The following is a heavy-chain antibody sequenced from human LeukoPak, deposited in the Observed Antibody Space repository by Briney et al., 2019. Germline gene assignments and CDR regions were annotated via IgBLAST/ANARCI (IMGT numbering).Heavy chain of an antibody. CDR2: ISYDGSNK. CDR3: ARVDLAAAGY. CDR1: GFTFSSYA. J-gene: IGHJ4*02. D-gene: IGHD6-13*01. Sequence: GGSLRLSCAASGFTFSSYAMHWVRQASGKGLEWVAVISYDGSNKYYADSVKGRFTISRDNSKNTLYLQMNSLRAEDTAVYYCARVDLAAAGYWGQGTLVTVSS. V-gene: IGHV3-30*01.